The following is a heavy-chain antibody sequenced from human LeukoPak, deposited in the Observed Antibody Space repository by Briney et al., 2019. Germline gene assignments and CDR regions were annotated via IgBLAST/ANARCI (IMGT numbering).Heavy chain of an antibody. CDR3: AKDVGKWESLHFFDY. Sequence: GGSLRLSCAASGFTFSSYAMSWVRQAPGKGLEWVSAISGSGGSTYYADSVKGRFTISRDNSRNTLYLQMNSLRGDDTAVYYCAKDVGKWESLHFFDYWGQGTLVTVSS. J-gene: IGHJ4*02. D-gene: IGHD1-26*01. CDR1: GFTFSSYA. V-gene: IGHV3-23*01. CDR2: ISGSGGST.